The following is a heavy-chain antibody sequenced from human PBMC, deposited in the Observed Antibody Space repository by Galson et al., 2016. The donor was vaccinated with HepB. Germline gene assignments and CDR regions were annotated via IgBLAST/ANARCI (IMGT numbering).Heavy chain of an antibody. CDR3: AREGYCTSTSCYEPYGMGV. J-gene: IGHJ6*02. CDR1: GGTFGRYS. Sequence: SVKVSCKASGGTFGRYSISWVRQAPGQGLEWMGRIIPILGIINYSQEFQGRVTITADKSTSTAYMELSSLTSEDTAVYYCAREGYCTSTSCYEPYGMGVWGQGTTVTVSS. D-gene: IGHD2-2*01. V-gene: IGHV1-69*04. CDR2: IIPILGII.